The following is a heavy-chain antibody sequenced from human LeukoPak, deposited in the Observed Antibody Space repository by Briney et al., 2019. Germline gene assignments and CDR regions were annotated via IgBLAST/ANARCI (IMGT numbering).Heavy chain of an antibody. CDR2: ISSNGGST. V-gene: IGHV3-64*01. CDR1: GFTFSSYA. Sequence: GGSLRLSCAASGFTFSSYAIHWVRQAPGKGLEYVSAISSNGGSTFYANSVKGRFIVSRDNSKNTLSLQMGSLRAEDLAVYYCAREREMATMGFDYWGQGTLVTVSS. CDR3: AREREMATMGFDY. D-gene: IGHD5-24*01. J-gene: IGHJ4*02.